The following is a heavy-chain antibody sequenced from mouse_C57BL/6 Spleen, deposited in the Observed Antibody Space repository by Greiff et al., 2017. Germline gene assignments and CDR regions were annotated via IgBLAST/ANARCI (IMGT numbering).Heavy chain of an antibody. D-gene: IGHD1-3*01. V-gene: IGHV1-59*01. J-gene: IGHJ3*01. CDR2: IDPSDSCT. CDR3: STITGNFAY. Sequence: VQLQQPGAELVRPGTSVKLSCKASGYTFTSSWMHWVKQRPGQGLEWIGRIDPSDSCTNYNHKFKGKATLTVDKPSSTAYMQLSSLTSEDSAVYYCSTITGNFAYWGQGTLVTVSA. CDR1: GYTFTSSW.